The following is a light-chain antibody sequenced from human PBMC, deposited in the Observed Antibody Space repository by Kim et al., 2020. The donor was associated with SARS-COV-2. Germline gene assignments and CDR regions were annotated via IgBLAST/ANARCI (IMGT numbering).Light chain of an antibody. V-gene: IGKV1-5*03. CDR3: QQYNSYPRT. CDR1: QSISTW. CDR2: KTS. Sequence: DIQMTQSPSTLSASVGDRVTITCRASQSISTWLAWYQQKPGKAPKLLIYKTSSLESGVPSRFSGSGFGTEFTLSIRSLQPDDFATYYCQQYNSYPRTFGQGTKVDIK. J-gene: IGKJ1*01.